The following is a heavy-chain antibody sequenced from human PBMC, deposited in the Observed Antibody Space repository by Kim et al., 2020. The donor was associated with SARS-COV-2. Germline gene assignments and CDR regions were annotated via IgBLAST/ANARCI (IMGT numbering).Heavy chain of an antibody. J-gene: IGHJ5*02. V-gene: IGHV3-30-3*01. D-gene: IGHD4-17*01. CDR1: GFTFSSYA. Sequence: GGSLRLSCAASGFTFSSYAMHWVRQAPGKGLEWVAVISYDGSNKYYADSVKGRFTISRDNSKNTLYLQMNSLRAEDTAVYYCARERNDYGGPSWFDPWGQGTLVTVSS. CDR3: ARERNDYGGPSWFDP. CDR2: ISYDGSNK.